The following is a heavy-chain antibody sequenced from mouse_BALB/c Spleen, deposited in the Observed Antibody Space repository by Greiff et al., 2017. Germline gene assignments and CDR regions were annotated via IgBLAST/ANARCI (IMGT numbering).Heavy chain of an antibody. CDR1: GFNIKDYY. CDR3: NAKPVYGRDWYFDV. V-gene: IGHV14-4*02. Sequence: EVQLQQSGAELVRSGASVKLSCTASGFNIKDYYMHWVKQRPEQGLEWIGWIDPENGDTEYAPKFQGKATMTADTSSNTAYLQLSSLTSEDTAVYYCNAKPVYGRDWYFDVWGAGTTVTVSS. J-gene: IGHJ1*01. CDR2: IDPENGDT. D-gene: IGHD1-1*01.